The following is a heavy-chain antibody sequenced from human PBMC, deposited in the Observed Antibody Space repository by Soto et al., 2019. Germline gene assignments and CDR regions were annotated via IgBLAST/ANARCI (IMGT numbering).Heavy chain of an antibody. CDR1: GYTFTSYG. CDR2: ISTYNGNT. Sequence: QVQLVQSGAEVKKPGASVKVSCKTSGYTFTSYGISWVRQAPGQGLEWMGWISTYNGNTNYAQNLQGRVTMTTDTSTCTAYMELWSLRSDDTAVYYWARGTAKYTDGYLNYWGQGTLVTVSS. D-gene: IGHD5-18*01. V-gene: IGHV1-18*01. J-gene: IGHJ4*02. CDR3: ARGTAKYTDGYLNY.